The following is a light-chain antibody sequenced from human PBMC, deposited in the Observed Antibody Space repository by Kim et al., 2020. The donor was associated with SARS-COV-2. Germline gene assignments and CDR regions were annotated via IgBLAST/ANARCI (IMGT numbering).Light chain of an antibody. V-gene: IGKV1-27*01. CDR1: QGISNY. CDR2: AAS. CDR3: QKYNSAPPVT. J-gene: IGKJ1*01. Sequence: SLGDRVPITCRASQGISNYLAWYQQKPGKVPKLLIYAASALQLGVPSRFSGSGSGTDFTLTISSLQPEDVATYYCQKYNSAPPVTFGQGTKVDIK.